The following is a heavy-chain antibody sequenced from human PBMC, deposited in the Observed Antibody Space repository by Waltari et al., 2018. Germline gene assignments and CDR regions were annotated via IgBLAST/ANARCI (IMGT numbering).Heavy chain of an antibody. CDR1: GYTFTSYA. Sequence: QVQLVQSGAEVKKPGASVKVSCKASGYTFTSYAMHWVRQAPGQRLEWMGWINAGNGNTKYSQKCQGRVTITRDTSASTAYMELSSLRSEDTAVYYCASTIFGVDPFYYYYGMDVWGQGTTVTVSS. V-gene: IGHV1-3*01. CDR3: ASTIFGVDPFYYYYGMDV. D-gene: IGHD3-3*01. CDR2: INAGNGNT. J-gene: IGHJ6*02.